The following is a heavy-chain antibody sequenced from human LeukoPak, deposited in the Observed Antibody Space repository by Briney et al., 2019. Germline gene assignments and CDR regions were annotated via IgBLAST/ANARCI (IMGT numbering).Heavy chain of an antibody. V-gene: IGHV3-23*01. Sequence: GGSLRLSCAASGFTFSSYAMSWVRQAPGKGLEWVSTISGSGSSTYYADSVKGRFTISRDNSKNALSLQMNTLRAEDTALYYCAKGTSMVRVTQVDDWGQGTPVTVSS. CDR1: GFTFSSYA. CDR3: AKGTSMVRVTQVDD. CDR2: ISGSGSST. J-gene: IGHJ4*02. D-gene: IGHD3-10*01.